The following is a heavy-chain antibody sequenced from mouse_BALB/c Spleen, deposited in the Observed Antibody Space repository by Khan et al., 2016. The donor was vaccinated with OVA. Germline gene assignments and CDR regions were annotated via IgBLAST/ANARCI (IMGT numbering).Heavy chain of an antibody. V-gene: IGHV3-2*02. CDR3: ARSVTITTVVATDFDY. J-gene: IGHJ2*01. D-gene: IGHD1-1*01. Sequence: EVQLQESGPGLVKPSQSLSLTCTVTGYSITSDYAWNWIRQFPGNKLEWMGYISYSGRISYNPSVKSRIPITRDTSKNQFFLQLNSVTTEDTATYYGARSVTITTVVATDFDYWGQGTTLTVSS. CDR2: ISYSGRI. CDR1: GYSITSDYA.